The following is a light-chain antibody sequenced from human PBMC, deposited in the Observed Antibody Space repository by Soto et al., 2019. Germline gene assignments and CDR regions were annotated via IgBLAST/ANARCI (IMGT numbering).Light chain of an antibody. CDR1: QTISKS. V-gene: IGKV1-39*01. CDR3: QQSYSVPYT. CDR2: GAS. J-gene: IGKJ2*01. Sequence: DIQMTQSPSSLSASVGDTISKTCRPFQTISKSLNWYQQRPGKAPKLLIFGASTLHNGVPPRFSGLGSGTHFTLTIINLQPEDAAAYYCQQSYSVPYTFGQGTKVDIK.